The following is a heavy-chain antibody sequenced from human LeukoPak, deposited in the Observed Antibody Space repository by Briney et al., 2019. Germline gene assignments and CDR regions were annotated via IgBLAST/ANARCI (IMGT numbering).Heavy chain of an antibody. Sequence: GGSLRLSCAASGFTFSSYSMNWVRQAPGKGLEWVSSISSSSSYIYYADSVKGRFTISRDNAKNSLYLQMNSLRDGDTAVYFCTRDQGWQQFDSWGQGTLVTVSS. CDR2: ISSSSSYI. V-gene: IGHV3-21*01. J-gene: IGHJ4*02. CDR3: TRDQGWQQFDS. D-gene: IGHD5-24*01. CDR1: GFTFSSYS.